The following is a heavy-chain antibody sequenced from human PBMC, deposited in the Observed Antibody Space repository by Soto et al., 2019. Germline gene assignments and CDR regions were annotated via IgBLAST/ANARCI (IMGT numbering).Heavy chain of an antibody. Sequence: QLQLQESGSGLVKPSQTLSLTCAVSGGSISSGGSSWTWIRQPPGKGLEWIGYIYHSGSTYYNPSLKSRVTMSVDRSKNQCSLKLTSVTATDTAVDYCARGAVVNFDPWGQGTLVTVSS. CDR3: ARGAVVNFDP. D-gene: IGHD3-22*01. V-gene: IGHV4-30-2*01. CDR1: GGSISSGGSS. CDR2: IYHSGST. J-gene: IGHJ5*02.